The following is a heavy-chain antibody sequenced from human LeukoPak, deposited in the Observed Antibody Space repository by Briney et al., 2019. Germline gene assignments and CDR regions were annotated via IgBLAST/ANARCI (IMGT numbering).Heavy chain of an antibody. J-gene: IGHJ4*02. CDR2: IYYSGST. V-gene: IGHV4-31*03. CDR1: GGSISSGGYY. Sequence: PSQTLSLTCTVSGGSISSGGYYWSWIRQHPGKGQEWIGYIYYSGSTYYNPSLKSRVTISVDTSKNQFSLKLSSVTAADTAVYYCARQDDQLLLAYFDYWGQGTLVTVSS. CDR3: ARQDDQLLLAYFDY. D-gene: IGHD1-26*01.